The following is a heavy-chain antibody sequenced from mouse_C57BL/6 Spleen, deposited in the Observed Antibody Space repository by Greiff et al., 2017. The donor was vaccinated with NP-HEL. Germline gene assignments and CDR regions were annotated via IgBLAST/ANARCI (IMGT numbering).Heavy chain of an antibody. V-gene: IGHV2-2*01. J-gene: IGHJ4*01. CDR1: GFSLTSYG. CDR3: ARKGITTVVADYYAMDY. CDR2: IWSGGST. D-gene: IGHD1-1*01. Sequence: QVQLQQSGPGLVQPSQNLSITCTVSGFSLTSYGVHWVRQSPGKGLEWLGVIWSGGSTDYNAAFISRLSISKDNSKSQVFFKMNSLQADDTAIYYCARKGITTVVADYYAMDYWGQGTSVTVSS.